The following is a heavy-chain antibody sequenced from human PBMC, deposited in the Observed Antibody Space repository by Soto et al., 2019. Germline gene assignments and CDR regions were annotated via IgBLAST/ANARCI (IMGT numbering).Heavy chain of an antibody. Sequence: SETRSLAWTVSGGSISSGTYFWAWIRQPPGKGLEWIGSAHYSGSTHYNPSLKSRVTISVDTSKNQFSLKLSSVTAADTAVYYCARAAHYSSPFRWFDPWGQGPLVTVSS. CDR1: GGSISSGTYF. D-gene: IGHD6-13*01. CDR3: ARAAHYSSPFRWFDP. V-gene: IGHV4-39*07. J-gene: IGHJ5*02. CDR2: AHYSGST.